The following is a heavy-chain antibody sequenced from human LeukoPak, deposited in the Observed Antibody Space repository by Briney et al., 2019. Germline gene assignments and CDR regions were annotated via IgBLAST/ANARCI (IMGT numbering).Heavy chain of an antibody. CDR1: GFTFDDYA. CDR2: ISWNSGSI. V-gene: IGHV3-9*01. Sequence: PGGSLSLSCAASGFTFDDYAMHWVRQAPGKGLEWAPGISWNSGSIAYADSVMGRFTISRDNAKNSLYLQMNSLRAEDTALYYCAKDMQGGVGATARKGAFDIWGQGTMVTVSS. CDR3: AKDMQGGVGATARKGAFDI. D-gene: IGHD1-26*01. J-gene: IGHJ3*02.